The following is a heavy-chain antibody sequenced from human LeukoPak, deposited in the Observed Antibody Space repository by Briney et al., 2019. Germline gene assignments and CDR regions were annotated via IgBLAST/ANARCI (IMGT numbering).Heavy chain of an antibody. Sequence: GGSLRLSCVSSGFTFNTYGIHWVRQAPAKGLDWVAGISSDGNNKDYSDSVKGRFTISRDNSKNTLYLQMNSLRAEDTAVYYCAKAAYCTSTSCHFSGYAQRPLDSWGQGTLVTVSS. V-gene: IGHV3-30*18. CDR3: AKAAYCTSTSCHFSGYAQRPLDS. D-gene: IGHD2-2*01. CDR2: ISSDGNNK. J-gene: IGHJ4*02. CDR1: GFTFNTYG.